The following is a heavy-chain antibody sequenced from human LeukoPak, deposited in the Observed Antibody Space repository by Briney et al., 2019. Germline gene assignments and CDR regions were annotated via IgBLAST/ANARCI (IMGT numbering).Heavy chain of an antibody. Sequence: PSETLSLTCAVYGGSFSGYYWSWLRQPPWKGLEWIGEINHSGSTNYNPSLKSRVTISVDTSKNQFSLKLSSVTAADTAVYYCARGGEPFTMVRGVPLGYWGQGTLVTVSS. CDR3: ARGGEPFTMVRGVPLGY. D-gene: IGHD3-10*01. V-gene: IGHV4-34*01. CDR2: INHSGST. J-gene: IGHJ4*02. CDR1: GGSFSGYY.